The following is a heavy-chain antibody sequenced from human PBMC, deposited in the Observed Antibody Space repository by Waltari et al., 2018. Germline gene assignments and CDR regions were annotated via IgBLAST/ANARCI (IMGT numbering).Heavy chain of an antibody. V-gene: IGHV1-46*01. D-gene: IGHD3-10*01. CDR2: INPSGGST. CDR1: GYTFTSYY. J-gene: IGHJ6*02. Sequence: QVQLVQSGAEVKKPGASVKVSCKASGYTFTSYYMHWVRQAPGQGLEWMGIINPSGGSTSYAQKVQGRVTMTRDTSTSTVYMELSSLRSEETAVYYCARAGSYYNYGMDVWGQGTTVTVSS. CDR3: ARAGSYYNYGMDV.